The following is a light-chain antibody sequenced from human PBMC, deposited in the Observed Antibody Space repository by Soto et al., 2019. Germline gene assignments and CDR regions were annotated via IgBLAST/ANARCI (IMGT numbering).Light chain of an antibody. Sequence: EIVMTQSPATLSVSPGETAALSCRASQSVDSTLAWYQQKPGQAPRLLIYDASTRATGIPARFSGSESGTEFTLTISRLQSEDFAVYFCQQYHKWPPYTFGQGTKLEIK. J-gene: IGKJ2*01. CDR3: QQYHKWPPYT. CDR2: DAS. CDR1: QSVDST. V-gene: IGKV3-15*01.